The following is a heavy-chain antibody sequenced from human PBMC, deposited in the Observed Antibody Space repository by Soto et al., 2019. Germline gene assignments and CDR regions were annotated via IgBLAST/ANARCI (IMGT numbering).Heavy chain of an antibody. V-gene: IGHV4-34*01. CDR1: GGSFSDYY. CDR3: AREGRYYASGRFWWFDP. J-gene: IGHJ5*02. D-gene: IGHD3-10*01. CDR2: INHSGST. Sequence: SETLSLTCAVYGGSFSDYYWSWIRQPPGKGLEWIGEINHSGSTNYNPSLKSRVTISVDTSKNQFSLKLSSVTAADTAVYYCAREGRYYASGRFWWFDPWGPGTLVTVSS.